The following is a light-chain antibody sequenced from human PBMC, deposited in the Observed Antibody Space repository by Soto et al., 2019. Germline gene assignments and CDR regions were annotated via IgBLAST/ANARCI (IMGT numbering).Light chain of an antibody. CDR1: SSDVGIYNY. V-gene: IGLV2-14*01. Sequence: QSALTQPASVSGSPGQSIAISCTGSSSDVGIYNYVSWYQQHPGKVPKLIIYEVTNRPSGVSNRFSGSKSGNTASLTISGLQAEDEADYYCSSYTTSCTRVCGTGTKVTGL. CDR2: EVT. CDR3: SSYTTSCTRV. J-gene: IGLJ1*01.